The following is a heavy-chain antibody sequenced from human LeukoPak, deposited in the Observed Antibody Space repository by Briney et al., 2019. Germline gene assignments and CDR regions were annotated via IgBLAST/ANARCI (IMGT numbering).Heavy chain of an antibody. CDR1: GFTFSSYA. CDR2: ISSNGDNT. D-gene: IGHD1-26*01. J-gene: IGHJ4*02. Sequence: GGSLRLSCAASGFTFSSYAMHWVRQAPGKGLEYVSAISSNGDNTYYANSVKGRFTISRDNSRNTLYLQMASLRGEDTAVYYCARAPREGFSGSYHDYWGQETLVTVSS. CDR3: ARAPREGFSGSYHDY. V-gene: IGHV3-64*01.